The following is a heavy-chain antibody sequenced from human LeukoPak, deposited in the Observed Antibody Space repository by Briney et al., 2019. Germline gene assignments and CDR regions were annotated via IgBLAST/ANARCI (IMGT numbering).Heavy chain of an antibody. CDR3: ARGFHDLAARPKYNWFDP. V-gene: IGHV4-34*01. Sequence: SETLSLTRAVYGGSFSGYYWSWIRQPPGKGLEWIGEINHSGSTNYNPSLKSRVTISVDTSKNQFSLKLSSVTAADTAVYYCARGFHDLAARPKYNWFDPWGQGTLVTVSS. CDR1: GGSFSGYY. J-gene: IGHJ5*02. CDR2: INHSGST. D-gene: IGHD6-6*01.